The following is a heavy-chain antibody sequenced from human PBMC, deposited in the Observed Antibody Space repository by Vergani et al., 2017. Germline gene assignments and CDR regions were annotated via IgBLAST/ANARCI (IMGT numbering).Heavy chain of an antibody. CDR3: TRGWYYDSIAYWAY. J-gene: IGHJ4*02. CDR1: GYTFTGYY. CDR2: INPNSGGT. Sequence: QVQLVQSGAEVKKPGASVKVSCKASGYTFTGYYMHWVRQAPGQGLEWMGWINPNSGGTNYAQKFQGRVTMTRDTSISTAYMELSSLRSEDTAVYYYTRGWYYDSIAYWAYWGQGTLVTVSS. V-gene: IGHV1-2*02. D-gene: IGHD3-22*01.